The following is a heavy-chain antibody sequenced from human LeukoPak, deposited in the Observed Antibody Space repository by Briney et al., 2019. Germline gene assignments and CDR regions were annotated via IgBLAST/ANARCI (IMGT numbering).Heavy chain of an antibody. V-gene: IGHV3-30*04. Sequence: GGSLRLSCAASGFTFSSYVMHWVRQAPGKGLEWVGDISHDASNKYYAEFVKGRFTISRDDSKNTLYLQMNSLRAEDTAVYYCARGRGRRGSDAFDIWGQGTMVTVCS. CDR1: GFTFSSYV. CDR3: ARGRGRRGSDAFDI. D-gene: IGHD1-26*01. J-gene: IGHJ3*02. CDR2: ISHDASNK.